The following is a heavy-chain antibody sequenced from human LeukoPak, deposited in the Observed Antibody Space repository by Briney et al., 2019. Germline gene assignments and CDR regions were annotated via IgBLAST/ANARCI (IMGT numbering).Heavy chain of an antibody. J-gene: IGHJ3*02. V-gene: IGHV3-48*04. CDR3: ARDLPLGEAFDI. CDR2: ISSSSSTI. D-gene: IGHD3-16*01. Sequence: GGSLRLSCAASGFTFRTYSMNWVRQAPGKGLEWVSYISSSSSTIYYADSVKGRFTISRDNAKNSLYLQMNSLRAEDTAVYYCARDLPLGEAFDIWGQGTMVTVSS. CDR1: GFTFRTYS.